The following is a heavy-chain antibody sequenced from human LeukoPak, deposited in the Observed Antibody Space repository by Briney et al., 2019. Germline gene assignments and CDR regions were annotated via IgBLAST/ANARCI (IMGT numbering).Heavy chain of an antibody. D-gene: IGHD2-21*01. J-gene: IGHJ4*02. Sequence: GGSLRLSCAASGFTSTSYSLNWVRQAPGKGLEWVSYISPTTIYYADSVRGRFTISRDDAKNSLYLQMNSLRAEDTAIYYCARDTAYSFDYWGQGTLVTVSS. CDR3: ARDTAYSFDY. CDR2: ISPTTI. CDR1: GFTSTSYS. V-gene: IGHV3-48*01.